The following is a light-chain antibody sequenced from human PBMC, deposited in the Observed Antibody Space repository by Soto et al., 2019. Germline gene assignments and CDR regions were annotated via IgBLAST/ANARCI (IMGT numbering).Light chain of an antibody. Sequence: DIQMTQSPSTLSGSVGDRVTITCRASQTISSWLAWYQQKPGKAPKLLIHKASSLQSGVPSRFSGSGSGTDFTLTISSLQSEDFAVYYCQQYNNWPTFGQGTKVDIK. V-gene: IGKV1-5*03. CDR2: KAS. CDR1: QTISSW. CDR3: QQYNNWPT. J-gene: IGKJ1*01.